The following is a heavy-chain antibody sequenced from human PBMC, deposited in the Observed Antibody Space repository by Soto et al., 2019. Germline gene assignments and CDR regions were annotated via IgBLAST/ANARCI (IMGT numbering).Heavy chain of an antibody. J-gene: IGHJ4*02. CDR2: IYYSGST. Sequence: QVQLQESGPGLVKPSETLSLTCTVSAGSISSYYWSWIRQPPGKGLEWIGYIYYSGSTNYNPSLKSRVTISVDTSKNQFSLKLSSVTAADTAVYYCARDPGGYFDFWGQGTLVAVSS. CDR3: ARDPGGYFDF. V-gene: IGHV4-59*01. CDR1: AGSISSYY. D-gene: IGHD3-10*01.